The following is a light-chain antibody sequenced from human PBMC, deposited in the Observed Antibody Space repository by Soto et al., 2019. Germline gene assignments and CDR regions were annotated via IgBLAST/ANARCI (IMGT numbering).Light chain of an antibody. CDR2: DNN. CDR3: GTWDSSLSAVV. Sequence: SVLTQPPSVSAAPGQKVTISCAGSRSNIGNNYVSWYQQLRGTAPKLLIYDNNKRPSGIPDRFSGSKSGTSATLGITGLQTGDESYYYCGTWDSSLSAVVFGGGTKLPVL. CDR1: RSNIGNNY. V-gene: IGLV1-51*01. J-gene: IGLJ2*01.